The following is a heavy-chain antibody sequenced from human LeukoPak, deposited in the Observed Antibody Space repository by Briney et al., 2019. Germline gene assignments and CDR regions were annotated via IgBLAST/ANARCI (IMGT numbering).Heavy chain of an antibody. V-gene: IGHV3-23*01. CDR2: IRPSGDNT. CDR3: ARVAGWHWFDP. CDR1: GFTFGSYD. Sequence: GGSLRLSCAASGFTFGSYDMTWVRQAPGRGLEGVSSIRPSGDNTYYGDSVKGRFTISRDNSKNTVYLQMNNMRVDDTAVYYCARVAGWHWFDPWGQGTLVTVSS. D-gene: IGHD6-19*01. J-gene: IGHJ5*02.